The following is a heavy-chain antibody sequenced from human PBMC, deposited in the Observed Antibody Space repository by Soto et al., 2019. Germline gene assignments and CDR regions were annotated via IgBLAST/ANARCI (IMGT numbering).Heavy chain of an antibody. CDR2: IYYSGST. D-gene: IGHD6-6*01. J-gene: IGHJ5*02. Sequence: SETLSLTCTVSGGSISYYYWTWIRQPPGKGLEWIGYIYYSGSTNYNPSLKSRVTISLDTAKKQFSLKLSSVTAADTAVYYCARERPDGARLDPWGQGTLVTLSS. CDR3: ARERPDGARLDP. CDR1: GGSISYYY. V-gene: IGHV4-59*12.